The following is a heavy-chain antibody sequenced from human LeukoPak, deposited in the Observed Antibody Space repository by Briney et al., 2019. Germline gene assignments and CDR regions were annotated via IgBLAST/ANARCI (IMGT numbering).Heavy chain of an antibody. CDR2: VRNDGTNK. J-gene: IGHJ4*02. D-gene: IGHD3-10*01. Sequence: GGSLRLSCAASGFTFSSYGMHWVRQAPGKGLEWVAFVRNDGTNKHYADSVKGRFTISRDNSKNTLYLQMNSLRAGDTAVYYCAKDLGTLISGSYFYYFDYWGQGTLVTVSS. CDR1: GFTFSSYG. CDR3: AKDLGTLISGSYFYYFDY. V-gene: IGHV3-30*02.